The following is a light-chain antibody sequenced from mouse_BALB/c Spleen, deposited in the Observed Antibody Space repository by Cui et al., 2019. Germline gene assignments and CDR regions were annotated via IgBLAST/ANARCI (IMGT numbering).Light chain of an antibody. CDR1: KSLLHSIGNTY. V-gene: IGKV2-137*01. J-gene: IGKJ2*01. Sequence: DIEMTQAAPSVPVTLGESVTISCRSSKSLLHSIGNTYLYWCLQQPGQSPQHLIYRMSNRASGVPDRFSGSGSGTAFTLRISRVEAEDVSVYYCMQHLEYPYTFGGGTKLEIK. CDR3: MQHLEYPYT. CDR2: RMS.